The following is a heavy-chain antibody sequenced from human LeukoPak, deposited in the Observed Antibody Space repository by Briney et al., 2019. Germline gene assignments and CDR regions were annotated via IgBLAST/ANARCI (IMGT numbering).Heavy chain of an antibody. CDR3: AEDRLPGGIAVAGTDDGMDV. CDR2: ISGDGGDT. CDR1: GFTFDDSA. D-gene: IGHD6-19*01. Sequence: PGGSLRLSCAASGFTFDDSAMHWVRQAPGKGLDWVCLISGDGGDTFYADSVKGRFTISRDNSKNSLYLQMNSLRTEDTAFYYCAEDRLPGGIAVAGTDDGMDVWGQGTTVTVSS. J-gene: IGHJ6*02. V-gene: IGHV3-43*02.